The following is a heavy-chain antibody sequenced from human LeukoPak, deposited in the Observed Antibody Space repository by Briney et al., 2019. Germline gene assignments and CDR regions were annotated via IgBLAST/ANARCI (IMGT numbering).Heavy chain of an antibody. CDR2: INWDGEST. J-gene: IGHJ5*02. D-gene: IGHD2-8*01. CDR1: GFSFDDYG. V-gene: IGHV3-20*04. Sequence: GGSLGLSCVASGFSFDDYGMHWVRQTPGKRLEWVSGINWDGESTGYADSVKGRFTISRDNAENFLFLQMNSLRAEDTALYYCTRGPDARGPNGPNWFDPWGQGTLVTVSS. CDR3: TRGPDARGPNGPNWFDP.